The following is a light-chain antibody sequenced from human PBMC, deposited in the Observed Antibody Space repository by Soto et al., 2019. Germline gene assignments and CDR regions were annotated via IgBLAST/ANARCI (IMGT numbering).Light chain of an antibody. Sequence: QSVLTQPPSVSAAPGQKVTISCSGSSSNIGNNYVSWYQQLPGTAPKLLIYDNNKRPSGIPDRFSGFKSGTSATLGITGLQTGDEADYYCGTWDNGLSVYVFGTGTKRTVL. CDR2: DNN. V-gene: IGLV1-51*01. CDR1: SSNIGNNY. CDR3: GTWDNGLSVYV. J-gene: IGLJ1*01.